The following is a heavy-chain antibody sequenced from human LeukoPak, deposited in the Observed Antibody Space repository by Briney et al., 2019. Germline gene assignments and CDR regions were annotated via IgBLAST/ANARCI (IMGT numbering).Heavy chain of an antibody. V-gene: IGHV1-18*01. CDR2: ISAYNGNT. J-gene: IGHJ4*02. CDR3: ARDGLTIFGVVIGVDY. Sequence: ASVKVSCKASGYTFTSYDISWVRQAPGQGLEWMGWISAYNGNTNYAQKLQGRVTMTTDTSTSTAYMELRSLRSDDTAVYYCARDGLTIFGVVIGVDYWGQGTLVTVSS. CDR1: GYTFTSYD. D-gene: IGHD3-3*01.